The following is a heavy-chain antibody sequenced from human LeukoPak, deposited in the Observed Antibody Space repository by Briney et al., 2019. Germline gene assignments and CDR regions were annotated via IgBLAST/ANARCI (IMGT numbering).Heavy chain of an antibody. CDR3: ARQTGSGLFILP. J-gene: IGHJ4*02. D-gene: IGHD3/OR15-3a*01. Sequence: SETLSLTCTVSGVSISSSNSYWGWIRQPPGKGLEWIGSIYCSGNTYYNASLKIQVSISIDTSKNQFSLRLTSVTAADTAVYYCARQTGSGLFILPGGQGTLVTVSS. V-gene: IGHV4-39*01. CDR1: GVSISSSNSY. CDR2: IYCSGNT.